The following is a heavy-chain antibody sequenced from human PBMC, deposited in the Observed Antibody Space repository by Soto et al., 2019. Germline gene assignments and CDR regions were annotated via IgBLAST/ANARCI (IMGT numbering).Heavy chain of an antibody. Sequence: QVQLQQWGAGLLKPSETLSLTCAVYGGSFSGYYWSWIRQPPGKGLAWIGEINHSGSTNYNPSLKRRVTISVVTSRNQFALKLSSVTAADTAVYYCARTRDNYYDSSGGGYFDYWGQGTLVTVSS. CDR1: GGSFSGYY. J-gene: IGHJ4*02. V-gene: IGHV4-34*01. CDR3: ARTRDNYYDSSGGGYFDY. CDR2: INHSGST. D-gene: IGHD3-22*01.